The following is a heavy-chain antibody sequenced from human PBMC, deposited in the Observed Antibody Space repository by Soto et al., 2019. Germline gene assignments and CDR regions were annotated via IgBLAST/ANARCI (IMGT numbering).Heavy chain of an antibody. CDR2: INPSGGST. Sequence: QVQLVQSGAEVKKPGASVKVSCKASGYTFTSYYMHWVRQAPGQGLEWMGIINPSGGSTSYAQKFQGRVTMTRDTSTSTVYMELSSLRSEDTAVYYCARDGSVTDYDFWSGLYGMDVWGQGTTVTVSS. CDR1: GYTFTSYY. J-gene: IGHJ6*02. CDR3: ARDGSVTDYDFWSGLYGMDV. D-gene: IGHD3-3*01. V-gene: IGHV1-46*01.